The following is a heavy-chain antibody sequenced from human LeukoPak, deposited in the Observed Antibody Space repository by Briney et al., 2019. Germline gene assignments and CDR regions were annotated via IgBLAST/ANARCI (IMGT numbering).Heavy chain of an antibody. J-gene: IGHJ5*02. CDR3: ANPRGVGWFDP. CDR2: INPNSGGT. V-gene: IGHV1-2*02. CDR1: GYTFTGYY. Sequence: ASVKVSCKASGYTFTGYYMHWVRQAPGQGLEWMGWINPNSGGTNYAQKFQGRVTMTRDTSISTAYMELSSLRSEDTAVYYCANPRGVGWFDPWGQGTLVTVSS.